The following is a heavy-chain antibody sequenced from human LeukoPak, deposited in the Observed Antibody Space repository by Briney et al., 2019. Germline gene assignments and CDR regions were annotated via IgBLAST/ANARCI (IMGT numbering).Heavy chain of an antibody. V-gene: IGHV3-15*01. CDR1: GFSFSNAW. J-gene: IGHJ4*02. CDR3: ATEGGSGWYGHFDH. Sequence: GGSLRLSCVVSGFSFSNAWMTWVRQSPGKGLEWVGRIKSQINGGTPDYAAPVKGRFTISRDDSKSTLYLQMNGLEIDDTATYYCATEGGSGWYGHFDHWGRGTLVTVSS. CDR2: IKSQINGGTP. D-gene: IGHD6-19*01.